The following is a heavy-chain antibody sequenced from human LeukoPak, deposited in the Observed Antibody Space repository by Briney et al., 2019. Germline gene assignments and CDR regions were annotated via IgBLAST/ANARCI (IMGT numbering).Heavy chain of an antibody. J-gene: IGHJ6*03. CDR1: GFTFSSYW. V-gene: IGHV3-7*01. Sequence: GGSLRLSCAASGFTFSSYWMTWVRQAPGKGLEWVANIVPDGSEKYYVESVRGRFTISRDNAKNSLYLQMNSLRAEDTAVYYCARLHYYYYYMDVWGKGTTVTISS. CDR2: IVPDGSEK. CDR3: ARLHYYYYYMDV.